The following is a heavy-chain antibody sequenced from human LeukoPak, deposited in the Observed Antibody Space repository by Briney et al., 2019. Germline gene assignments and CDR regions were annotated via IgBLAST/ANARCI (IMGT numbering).Heavy chain of an antibody. Sequence: VASVKVSCKTSGYTLTDYYTYWVRQAPGQGLEWMGWISPNSGGTNYAQKFQGRVTMTRDTSISTAYMELNRLRSDDTAVYYCAREGNNNWSDYWGQGTLVTVSS. V-gene: IGHV1-2*02. CDR2: ISPNSGGT. J-gene: IGHJ4*02. CDR3: AREGNNNWSDY. D-gene: IGHD1-1*01. CDR1: GYTLTDYY.